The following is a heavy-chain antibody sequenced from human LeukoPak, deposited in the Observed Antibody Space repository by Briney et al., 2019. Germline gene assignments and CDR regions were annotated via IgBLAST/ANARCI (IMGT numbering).Heavy chain of an antibody. J-gene: IGHJ3*02. CDR2: ISNNGGYT. CDR3: ARVGGMGVLDI. CDR1: GFTFSSSA. V-gene: IGHV3-23*01. Sequence: HPGGSLRLSCAASGFTFSSSAMSWVRQAPGKGLEWVSAISNNGGYTYYADSVQGRFTISRDNSKSTLCLQMNSLRAEDTAVYYCARVGGMGVLDIWGQGTMVTVSS. D-gene: IGHD1-26*01.